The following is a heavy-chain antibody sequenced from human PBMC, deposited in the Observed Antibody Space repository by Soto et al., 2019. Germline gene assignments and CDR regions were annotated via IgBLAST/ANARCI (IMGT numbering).Heavy chain of an antibody. D-gene: IGHD6-19*01. Sequence: PGESLKISCKGSGYSFTSYWISWVRQMPGKGLEWMGMIYPCVSYTNYSPSFQGHVTISADKSISTAYLQWSSLKASDTAIYYCARQSEWLVPYYYYGMDVWGQGTTVTVSS. J-gene: IGHJ6*02. CDR1: GYSFTSYW. CDR2: IYPCVSYT. CDR3: ARQSEWLVPYYYYGMDV. V-gene: IGHV5-10-1*01.